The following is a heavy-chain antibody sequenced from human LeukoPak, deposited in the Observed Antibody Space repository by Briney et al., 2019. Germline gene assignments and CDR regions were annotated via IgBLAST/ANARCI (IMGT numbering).Heavy chain of an antibody. CDR1: GYTFTGYY. V-gene: IGHV1-2*02. Sequence: GASVKVSCKASGYTFTGYYMHWVRQAPGQGLEWMGWINPNSGGTNYAQKFQGRVTMTRDTSTNTVYMELSSLRSEDTAVFYCVRGASSIAALTPFWYFALCGRGTLVTVSS. CDR2: INPNSGGT. D-gene: IGHD6-6*01. CDR3: VRGASSIAALTPFWYFAL. J-gene: IGHJ2*01.